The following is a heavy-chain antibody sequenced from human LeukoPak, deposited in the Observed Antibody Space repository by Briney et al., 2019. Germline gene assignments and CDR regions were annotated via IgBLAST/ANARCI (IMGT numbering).Heavy chain of an antibody. V-gene: IGHV4-34*01. CDR2: INHSGST. J-gene: IGHJ6*03. Sequence: SETLSLTCAVYGGSFSGNYWSWIRQPPGKGLEWIGEINHSGSTNYNPSLKSRVTISVDTSKNQFSLKLSSVTAADTAVYYCARGPGWYYYGSGSCYNRSYYYYYMDVWGKGTTVTVSS. CDR3: ARGPGWYYYGSGSCYNRSYYYYYMDV. D-gene: IGHD3-10*01. CDR1: GGSFSGNY.